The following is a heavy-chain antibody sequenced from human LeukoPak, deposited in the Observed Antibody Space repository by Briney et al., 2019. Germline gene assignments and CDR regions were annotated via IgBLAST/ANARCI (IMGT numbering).Heavy chain of an antibody. Sequence: GGSLRLSCAASGFTVSTYGMHWVRQAPGKGLEWVAVISNDGSNKYYADSVKGRFTISRDNSKNTLYLQMNSLRAKDSAVYYCAKGEYTYGPGSFDYWGQGTLVTVSS. V-gene: IGHV3-30*18. D-gene: IGHD3-10*01. J-gene: IGHJ4*02. CDR2: ISNDGSNK. CDR1: GFTVSTYG. CDR3: AKGEYTYGPGSFDY.